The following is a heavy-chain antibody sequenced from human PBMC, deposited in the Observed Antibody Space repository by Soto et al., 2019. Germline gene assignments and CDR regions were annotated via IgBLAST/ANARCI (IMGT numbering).Heavy chain of an antibody. CDR1: GFTFSSYA. J-gene: IGHJ6*02. CDR3: AKDLNPTIFGVVHPTYYGMDV. CDR2: ISGSGGST. V-gene: IGHV3-23*01. D-gene: IGHD3-3*01. Sequence: GGSLRLSCAASGFTFSSYAMSWVRQAPGKGLEWASAISGSGGSTYYADSVKGRFTISRDNSKNTLYLQMNSLRAEDTAVYYCAKDLNPTIFGVVHPTYYGMDVWGQGTTVTVSS.